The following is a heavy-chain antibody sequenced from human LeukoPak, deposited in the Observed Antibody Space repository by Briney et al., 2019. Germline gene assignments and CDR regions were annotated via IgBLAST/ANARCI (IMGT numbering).Heavy chain of an antibody. D-gene: IGHD3-10*02. CDR2: IYYSGST. J-gene: IGHJ4*02. CDR3: ARAEVLPDYFVTSGAFDY. CDR1: GGSISTYY. V-gene: IGHV4-59*01. Sequence: SETLSLTCTVSGGSISTYYWSWIRQPPGKGLEWIGYIYYSGSTNYNPSLKSRVTISVDTSKNQFSLKLSSVTAADTAVYYCARAEVLPDYFVTSGAFDYWGQGTLVTVSS.